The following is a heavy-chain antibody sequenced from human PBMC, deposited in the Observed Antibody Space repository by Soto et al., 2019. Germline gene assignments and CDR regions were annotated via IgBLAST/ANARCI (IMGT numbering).Heavy chain of an antibody. J-gene: IGHJ4*02. CDR2: IYYSGST. V-gene: IGHV4-31*03. CDR3: ARRGGFRERYYFDY. Sequence: SETLSLTCTVSGGSISSGGYYWSWIRQHPGKGLEWIGYIYYSGSTYYNPSLKSRVTISVDTSKNQFSLKLSSVTAADTAVYYCARRGGFRERYYFDYWGQGTLVTVSS. CDR1: GGSISSGGYY. D-gene: IGHD3-16*01.